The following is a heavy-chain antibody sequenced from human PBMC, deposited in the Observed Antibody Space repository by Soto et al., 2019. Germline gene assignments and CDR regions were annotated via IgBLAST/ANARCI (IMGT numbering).Heavy chain of an antibody. Sequence: EVQLVESGGGLVKPGGSLRLSCEASGFTFSSYNMNWVRQAPGQGLEWVSSISSSSSYIYYADSMKGRFTISRDNATNSLYLQMNSLRGEDTAVYYCARHNECGYESDPHWFDPWGQGTLVTVSS. D-gene: IGHD5-12*01. V-gene: IGHV3-21*01. CDR2: ISSSSSYI. CDR3: ARHNECGYESDPHWFDP. J-gene: IGHJ5*02. CDR1: GFTFSSYN.